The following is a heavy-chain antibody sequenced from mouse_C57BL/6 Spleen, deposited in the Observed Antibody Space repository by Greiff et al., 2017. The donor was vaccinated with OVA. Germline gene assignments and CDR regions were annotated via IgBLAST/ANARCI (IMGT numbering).Heavy chain of an antibody. CDR2: IDPSDSYT. Sequence: VQLQQSGAELVKPGASVNLSCKASGYTFTSYWMQWVKQRPGQGLEWIGEIDPSDSYTNYNQKFKGKATLTVDTSSSTAYMQLSSLTSEDSAVYYCAITFYAMDYWGQGTSVTVSS. CDR3: AITFYAMDY. J-gene: IGHJ4*01. V-gene: IGHV1-50*01. D-gene: IGHD1-3*01. CDR1: GYTFTSYW.